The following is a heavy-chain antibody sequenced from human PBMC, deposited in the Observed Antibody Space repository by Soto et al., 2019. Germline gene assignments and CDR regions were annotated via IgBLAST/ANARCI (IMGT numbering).Heavy chain of an antibody. Sequence: SETLSLTCTVSGGSVSSGSYYWSWIRQPPGKGLEWIGYIYYSGSTNYNPSLKSRVTISVDTSKNQFSLKLSSVTAADTAVYYCAGDGGYYYFDYWGQGTLVTVSS. CDR1: GGSVSSGSYY. V-gene: IGHV4-61*01. J-gene: IGHJ4*02. CDR3: AGDGGYYYFDY. CDR2: IYYSGST. D-gene: IGHD1-26*01.